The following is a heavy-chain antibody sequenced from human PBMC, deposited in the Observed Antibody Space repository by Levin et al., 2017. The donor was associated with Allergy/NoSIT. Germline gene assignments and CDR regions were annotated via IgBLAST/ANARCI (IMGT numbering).Heavy chain of an antibody. D-gene: IGHD6-13*01. J-gene: IGHJ6*02. CDR2: ISAYNGNT. CDR1: GYTFTSYG. Sequence: GESLKISCKASGYTFTSYGISWVRQAPGQGLEWMGWISAYNGNTNYAQKLQGRVTMTTDTSTSTAYMELRSLRSDDTAVYYCARVESVAAAGRDYYYGMDVWGQGTTVTVSS. V-gene: IGHV1-18*01. CDR3: ARVESVAAAGRDYYYGMDV.